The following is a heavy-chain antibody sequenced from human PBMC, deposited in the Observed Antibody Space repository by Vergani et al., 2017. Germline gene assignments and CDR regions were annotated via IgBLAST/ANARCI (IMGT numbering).Heavy chain of an antibody. CDR3: VTTRSRSCTGGSCYAGWFDP. CDR2: INSNSGNP. Sequence: QVQLVQSGSEVKKPGASVKVSCRASGYTFTNYALNWVRQAPGQGLEWMGWINSNSGNPTYAQGFKGRFVFSLDSSVSTSYLQINSLQPEDTAVYYCVTTRSRSCTGGSCYAGWFDPWGQGTLVTVSS. D-gene: IGHD2-15*01. CDR1: GYTFTNYA. J-gene: IGHJ5*02. V-gene: IGHV7-4-1*02.